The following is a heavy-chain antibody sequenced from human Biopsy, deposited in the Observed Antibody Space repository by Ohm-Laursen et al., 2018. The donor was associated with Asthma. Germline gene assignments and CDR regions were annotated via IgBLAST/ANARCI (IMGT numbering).Heavy chain of an antibody. V-gene: IGHV1-18*01. Sequence: ASVKVSCKTSGYTFNSAGITWVRQAPGQGLEWMGWISVYNGNTKVAQKLQDRVTMITDTSTSTAYMELRSLRSDDTAVYYCARDGPELPTELDYWGPGTPVTVSS. CDR1: GYTFNSAG. CDR3: ARDGPELPTELDY. J-gene: IGHJ4*02. CDR2: ISVYNGNT. D-gene: IGHD1-14*01.